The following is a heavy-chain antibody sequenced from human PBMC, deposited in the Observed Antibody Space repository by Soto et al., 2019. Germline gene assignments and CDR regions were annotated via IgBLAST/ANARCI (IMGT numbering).Heavy chain of an antibody. CDR3: AKAYFVWSSEQPYFFDY. J-gene: IGHJ4*02. D-gene: IGHD3-16*01. V-gene: IGHV3-23*01. CDR1: GFTFSNDA. CDR2: ISGSGGRS. Sequence: EVQLLDSGGRLVQPGGSLRLSCAASGFTFSNDAMTWVRQGPGKGLEWVSSISGSGGRSYYADSVKGRFTISRDNSKSTLYLQMNSLRAEDTAVYYCAKAYFVWSSEQPYFFDYWGQGTLVTVSS.